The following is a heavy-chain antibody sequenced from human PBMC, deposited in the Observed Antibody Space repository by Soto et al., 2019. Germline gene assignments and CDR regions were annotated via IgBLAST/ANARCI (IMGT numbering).Heavy chain of an antibody. Sequence: SATLRLTCACDGGSFSVDYWSWIRQPAGNGLEWIGEINHRGSTNYNPSLKSRVTISVETSKNQFSLKLSSVTAADTAVYYCARGRVYYDILTGSVHYYYGMDVWGQGTTVT. CDR2: INHRGST. CDR3: ARGRVYYDILTGSVHYYYGMDV. V-gene: IGHV4-34*01. J-gene: IGHJ6*02. CDR1: GGSFSVDY. D-gene: IGHD3-9*01.